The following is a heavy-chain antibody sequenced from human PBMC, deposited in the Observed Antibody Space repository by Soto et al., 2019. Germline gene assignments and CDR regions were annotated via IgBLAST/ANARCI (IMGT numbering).Heavy chain of an antibody. Sequence: GGSLRLSCAASGFTFSSYGMHWVRQAPGKGLEWVAVISYDGSNKYYADSVKGRFTISRDNSKNTLYLQMNSLRAEDTAVYYCAKPLLGYDFWSGYSLYYYYYGMDVWGQGTTVTVSS. J-gene: IGHJ6*02. V-gene: IGHV3-30*18. CDR1: GFTFSSYG. CDR3: AKPLLGYDFWSGYSLYYYYYGMDV. CDR2: ISYDGSNK. D-gene: IGHD3-3*01.